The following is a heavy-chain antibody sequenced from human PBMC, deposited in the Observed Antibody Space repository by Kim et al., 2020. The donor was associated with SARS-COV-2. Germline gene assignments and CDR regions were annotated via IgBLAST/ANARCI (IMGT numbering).Heavy chain of an antibody. CDR3: ATAGNYRFDY. V-gene: IGHV3-74*01. J-gene: IGHJ4*02. Sequence: YADSGKGRITITRDNAKNTMNRQMNRLTDDDTAVYYCATAGNYRFDYWGQGTPVTVSS. D-gene: IGHD1-1*01.